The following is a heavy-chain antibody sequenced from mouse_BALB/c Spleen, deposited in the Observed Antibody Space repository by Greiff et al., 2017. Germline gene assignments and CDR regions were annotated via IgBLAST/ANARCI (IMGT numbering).Heavy chain of an antibody. Sequence: QVQLQQSGAELVRPGTSVKVSCKASGYAFTNYLIEWVKQRPGQGLEWIGVINPGSGGTNYNEKFKGKATLTADKSSSTAYMQLSSLTSDDSAVYFCARFITTVVAHYYAMDYWGQGTSVTVSS. J-gene: IGHJ4*01. CDR2: INPGSGGT. D-gene: IGHD1-1*01. V-gene: IGHV1-54*01. CDR1: GYAFTNYL. CDR3: ARFITTVVAHYYAMDY.